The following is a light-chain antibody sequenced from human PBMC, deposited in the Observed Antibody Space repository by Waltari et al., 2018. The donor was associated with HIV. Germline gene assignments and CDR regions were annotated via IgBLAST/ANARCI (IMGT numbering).Light chain of an antibody. V-gene: IGLV6-57*04. CDR1: SGRITSNY. Sequence: NFMLTQPHSVSESPGKTVTISSTRSSGRITSNYVQWSQQRPGGAPTTVIYETNKRRPGVPHRFSGCIDSASTSAPVTISGLKTDDEADYYCQSYFASNDVIFGGGTTLTVL. CDR2: ETN. J-gene: IGLJ2*01. CDR3: QSYFASNDVI.